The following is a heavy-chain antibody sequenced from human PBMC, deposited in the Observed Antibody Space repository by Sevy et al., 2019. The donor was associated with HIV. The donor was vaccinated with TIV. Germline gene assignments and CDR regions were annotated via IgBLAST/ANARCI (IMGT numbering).Heavy chain of an antibody. D-gene: IGHD4-17*01. J-gene: IGHJ4*02. Sequence: GGSLRLSCAASGFTFSSYWMHWVRQAPGKWLVWVSRINSDGSSTSYADSVKGRFTISRDNAKNTLYLQMNSLRAEDTAVYYCASALVTTKLDYWGQGTLVTVSS. V-gene: IGHV3-74*01. CDR2: INSDGSST. CDR3: ASALVTTKLDY. CDR1: GFTFSSYW.